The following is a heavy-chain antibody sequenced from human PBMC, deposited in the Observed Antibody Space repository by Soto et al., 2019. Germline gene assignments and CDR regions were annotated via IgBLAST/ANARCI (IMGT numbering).Heavy chain of an antibody. V-gene: IGHV3-23*01. CDR1: RFTFSVYG. D-gene: IGHD1-1*01. CDR2: ISVNGENA. CDR3: AKQPGAWPSTWFDP. J-gene: IGHJ5*02. Sequence: GGSLRLSCTASRFTFSVYGMSWVRQAPGKGLEWVSSISVNGENALYADSVKGRFTMSRDNSKDTLYLQVSSLRVEDTAIYYSAKQPGAWPSTWFDPWGQGALVTVSS.